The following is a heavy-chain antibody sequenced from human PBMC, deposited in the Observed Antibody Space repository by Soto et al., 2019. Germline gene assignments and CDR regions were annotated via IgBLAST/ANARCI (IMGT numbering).Heavy chain of an antibody. V-gene: IGHV3-30*03. CDR1: GFSFRDYD. CDR3: VRVEGIAVTT. Sequence: QVQLVESGGGVVQPGRSLRLSCVVSGFSFRDYDMNWVRQVPGKGLEWVAVISYNGNEKYYADSVKGRFTLSRDTSKNTLYLQMNSLRAEDTAVYYCVRVEGIAVTTWGQGTLVTVSS. J-gene: IGHJ5*02. CDR2: ISYNGNEK. D-gene: IGHD6-19*01.